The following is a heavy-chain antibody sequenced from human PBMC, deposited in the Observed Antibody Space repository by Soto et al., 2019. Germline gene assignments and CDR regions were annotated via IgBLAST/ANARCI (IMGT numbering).Heavy chain of an antibody. Sequence: GGSLRLSCAASGFTFSSYSMNWVRQAPGKGLEWVSYISSSSTIYYADSVKGRFTISRDNAKNSLYLQMNSLRAEDTAVYYCAREYDILNWFDPWGQGTLVTVSS. D-gene: IGHD3-9*01. J-gene: IGHJ5*02. V-gene: IGHV3-48*01. CDR3: AREYDILNWFDP. CDR2: ISSSSTI. CDR1: GFTFSSYS.